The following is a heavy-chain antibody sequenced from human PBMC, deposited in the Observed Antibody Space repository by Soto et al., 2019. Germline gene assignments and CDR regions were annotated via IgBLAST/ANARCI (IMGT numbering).Heavy chain of an antibody. J-gene: IGHJ3*02. Sequence: QVQLQESGPGLVKPSETLSLTCTVSGASISSYYWSCIRQPPGKGLEWIGYIFYSGNTNYNPSLQSRVTISVDTSKNQFSLKLNSVTAADTAVYYCASRDYNDACEIWGQGTVVTVSS. CDR3: ASRDYNDACEI. V-gene: IGHV4-59*01. CDR1: GASISSYY. D-gene: IGHD4-4*01. CDR2: IFYSGNT.